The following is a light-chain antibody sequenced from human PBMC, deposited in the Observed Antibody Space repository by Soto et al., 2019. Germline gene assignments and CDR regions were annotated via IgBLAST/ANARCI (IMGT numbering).Light chain of an antibody. J-gene: IGKJ1*01. CDR2: GAS. CDR1: QDISNY. Sequence: DIQMTQSPSSLSASVGDRVTITCQASQDISNYLNWYQQRPGKAPRLLIYGASNLQSGVPSRFSGSGSGTDFSVSISSLQPEDFATYFCQQTYITPRTFGQGTKVEIK. CDR3: QQTYITPRT. V-gene: IGKV1-39*01.